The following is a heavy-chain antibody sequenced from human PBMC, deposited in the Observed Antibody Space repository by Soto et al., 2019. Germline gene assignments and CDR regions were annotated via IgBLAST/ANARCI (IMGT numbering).Heavy chain of an antibody. Sequence: EVQLLESGGGLVQPGGSLRLSCSASGFTFSNYAMSWVRQAPGKGLQWISGITAGGDTTYDADSVKGLFTISRDNSKDTLFVQRYSLTDVDTAIFCCARVPTSVPAGTEVYFDDWGQGTLVTVSS. V-gene: IGHV3-23*01. D-gene: IGHD4-17*01. CDR2: ITAGGDTT. CDR3: ARVPTSVPAGTEVYFDD. CDR1: GFTFSNYA. J-gene: IGHJ4*02.